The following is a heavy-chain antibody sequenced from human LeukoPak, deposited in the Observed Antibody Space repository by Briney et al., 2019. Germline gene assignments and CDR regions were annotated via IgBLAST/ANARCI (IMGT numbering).Heavy chain of an antibody. D-gene: IGHD4-17*01. CDR3: ACLRGPSDY. J-gene: IGHJ4*02. CDR1: GFTFSAYG. V-gene: IGHV3-23*01. CDR2: ISDRGDNT. Sequence: GGSLRLSCAASGFTFSAYGMTWVRQAPGKGLEWVSHISDRGDNTYYADSVKGRFTISRDNSKNTLYLQMNSLTADDTAVYFCACLRGPSDYWGQGNPGHRLL.